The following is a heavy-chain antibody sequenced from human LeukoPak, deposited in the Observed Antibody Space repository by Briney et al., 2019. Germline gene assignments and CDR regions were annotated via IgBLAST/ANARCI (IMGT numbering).Heavy chain of an antibody. Sequence: LFLHCTVSCGFIRRGCFFRSLLRPPPRKGLGGAGFIYYSGSTYYNPSLKSRVTISVDTSKNQFSLKLSSVTAADTAVYYCASSTYYYDSSGPDAFDIWGQGTMVTVSS. J-gene: IGHJ3*02. CDR1: CGFIRRGCFF. CDR2: IYYSGST. CDR3: ASSTYYYDSSGPDAFDI. V-gene: IGHV4-31*03. D-gene: IGHD3-22*01.